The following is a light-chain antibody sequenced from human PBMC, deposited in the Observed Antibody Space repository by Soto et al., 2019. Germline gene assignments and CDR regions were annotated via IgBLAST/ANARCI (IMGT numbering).Light chain of an antibody. Sequence: DIQVTQSPSSVSASVGDRVTITCRASQGLVNWLAWYQQKPGKAPKLLIYAASSFQSGVPSRFSGSGSGTDFTLTIRSLQPADFATYDCQQTISFSLTFGGGTKVEIK. CDR2: AAS. V-gene: IGKV1-12*01. J-gene: IGKJ4*01. CDR1: QGLVNW. CDR3: QQTISFSLT.